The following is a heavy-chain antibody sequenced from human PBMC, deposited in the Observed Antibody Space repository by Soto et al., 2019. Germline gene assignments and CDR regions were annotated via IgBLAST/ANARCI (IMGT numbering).Heavy chain of an antibody. J-gene: IGHJ4*02. CDR3: ARGSGPPAVYDSSGYYYGDNLDY. D-gene: IGHD3-22*01. V-gene: IGHV3-30*04. CDR1: GFTFSSYA. CDR2: ISYDGSNK. Sequence: GGSLRLSCAASGFTFSSYAMHWVRQAPGKGLEWVAVISYDGSNKYYADSVKGRFTISRYNSKNTLYLQKNSLRAEYTAVYYCARGSGPPAVYDSSGYYYGDNLDYWGQGTLVTVSS.